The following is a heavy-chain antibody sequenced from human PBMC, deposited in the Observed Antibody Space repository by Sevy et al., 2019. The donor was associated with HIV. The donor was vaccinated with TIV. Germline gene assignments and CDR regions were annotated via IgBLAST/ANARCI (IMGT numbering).Heavy chain of an antibody. J-gene: IGHJ3*02. V-gene: IGHV4-31*03. CDR2: IYYSGST. D-gene: IGHD2-21*01. Sequence: SETLSLTCTVSGGSISSGGYYWSWIRQHPGKGLEWIGYIYYSGSTYYNPSLKSRVTISVDTSKNQFSLKLSSVTAADTAVYYCARWSEHIVVGGAFDILGQGTLVTVSS. CDR1: GGSISSGGYY. CDR3: ARWSEHIVVGGAFDI.